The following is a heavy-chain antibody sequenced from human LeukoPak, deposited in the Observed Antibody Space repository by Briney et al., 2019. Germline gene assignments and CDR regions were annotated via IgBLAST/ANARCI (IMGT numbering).Heavy chain of an antibody. CDR1: GGSISSGSYY. CDR3: ARTMVRGYRIAFDT. D-gene: IGHD3-10*01. J-gene: IGHJ3*02. CDR2: IYTSGST. Sequence: SETLSLTCTVSGGSISSGSYYWSWIRQPAGKGLEWIGRIYTSGSTNYNPSLKSRVTISVGTSKNQFSLKLSSVTAADTAVYYCARTMVRGYRIAFDTWGQGTMVTVSS. V-gene: IGHV4-61*02.